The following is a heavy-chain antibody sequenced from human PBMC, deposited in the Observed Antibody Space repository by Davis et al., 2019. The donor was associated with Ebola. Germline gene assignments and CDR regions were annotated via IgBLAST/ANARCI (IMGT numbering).Heavy chain of an antibody. Sequence: PSETLSLTCTVSGGSISSYYWSWIRQPPGKGLEWIGYIYYSGSTNYNPSLKSRVTISVDTSKNQFSLKLSSVTAADTAVYYCARATTGYSSTRGSYYYYYMDVWGKGTTVTVSS. D-gene: IGHD6-13*01. CDR1: GGSISSYY. CDR2: IYYSGST. V-gene: IGHV4-59*01. J-gene: IGHJ6*03. CDR3: ARATTGYSSTRGSYYYYYMDV.